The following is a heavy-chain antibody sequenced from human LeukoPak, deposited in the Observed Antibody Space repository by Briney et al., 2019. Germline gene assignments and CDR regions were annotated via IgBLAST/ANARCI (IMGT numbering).Heavy chain of an antibody. CDR1: GFSFTSYW. Sequence: GESLKISCKGSGFSFTSYWIGWGRQMPGKGLEWMRIIYPGDSDTRYSPSFQGQVTISADKSISTAYLQWSSLKASDTAMYYCAKDSSGYYSAFDIWGQGTMATVSS. CDR3: AKDSSGYYSAFDI. V-gene: IGHV5-51*01. D-gene: IGHD3-22*01. J-gene: IGHJ3*02. CDR2: IYPGDSDT.